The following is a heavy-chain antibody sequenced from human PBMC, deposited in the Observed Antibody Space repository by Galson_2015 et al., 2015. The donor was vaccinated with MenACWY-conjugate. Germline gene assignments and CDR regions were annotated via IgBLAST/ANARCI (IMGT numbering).Heavy chain of an antibody. D-gene: IGHD6-13*01. CDR1: GGSSSSRSYF. CDR3: ARHVRGIAAAGSALEGGRQDY. CDR2: IYYSGHT. J-gene: IGHJ4*01. Sequence: ETLSRPCPVSGGSSSSRSYFWGWIRLPPGERLGWFGSIYYSGHTYYHASLKSRYTISVDTSKTLFSLHLRSVPAADTAVHYCARHVRGIAAAGSALEGGRQDYWGHGTSVTVSS. V-gene: IGHV4-39*01.